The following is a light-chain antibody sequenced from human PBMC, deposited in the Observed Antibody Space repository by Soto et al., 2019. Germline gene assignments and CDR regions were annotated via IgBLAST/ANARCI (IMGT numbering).Light chain of an antibody. V-gene: IGLV2-14*01. Sequence: QSALTQPASVSRSPGQSITISCTGTSSDVGGYNYVSWYQQHPGKAPKLMIYDVXNRPSGVSNRFSGSKSGNTASLTISGXXXXXXXXXYCSSYTSSSTPVFGGGTKLTVL. J-gene: IGLJ2*01. CDR1: SSDVGGYNY. CDR3: SSYTSSSTPV. CDR2: DVX.